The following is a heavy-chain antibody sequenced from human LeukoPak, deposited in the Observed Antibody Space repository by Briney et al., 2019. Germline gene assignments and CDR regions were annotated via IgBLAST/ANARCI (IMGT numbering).Heavy chain of an antibody. CDR1: GGSLNSYY. CDR3: ARRGSDWYFDL. CDR2: IYTSGST. J-gene: IGHJ2*01. Sequence: SETLSLTCTVSGGSLNSYYWSWIRQPAGKGLEWIGRIYTSGSTNYTPSIKSRVTMSVDTSKNQFSLKLTSVTAADTAVYYCARRGSDWYFDLWGRGTLVTVSS. D-gene: IGHD2-15*01. V-gene: IGHV4-4*07.